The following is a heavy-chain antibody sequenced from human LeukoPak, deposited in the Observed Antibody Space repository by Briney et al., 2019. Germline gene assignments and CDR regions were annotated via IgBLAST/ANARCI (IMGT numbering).Heavy chain of an antibody. J-gene: IGHJ2*01. D-gene: IGHD1-26*01. V-gene: IGHV3-23*01. CDR2: ISGSDAST. CDR3: AKDRGGTYYWYFDL. CDR1: GFTVSDNY. Sequence: GGSLRPSCAASGFTVSDNYLSWVRQAPGKGLEWVSTISGSDASTFYADSVKGRFTISRDTSKNTLYLQISSLRTEDTAVYYCAKDRGGTYYWYFDLWGRGTLVTVSS.